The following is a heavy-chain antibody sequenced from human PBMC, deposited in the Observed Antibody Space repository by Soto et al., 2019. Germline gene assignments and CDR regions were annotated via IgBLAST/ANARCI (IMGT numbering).Heavy chain of an antibody. Sequence: VQLVESGGGVVQPGRSLRLSCAASGFTFSSNYMSWVRQAPGKGLAWVSVIYSGGSTYYADSVKGRFTISRDNSKNTLYLQMNSLRAEDTAVYYCARAVIEGYYDSSPYYFDYWGQGTLVTVSS. CDR3: ARAVIEGYYDSSPYYFDY. V-gene: IGHV3-66*01. CDR2: IYSGGST. J-gene: IGHJ4*02. D-gene: IGHD3-22*01. CDR1: GFTFSSNY.